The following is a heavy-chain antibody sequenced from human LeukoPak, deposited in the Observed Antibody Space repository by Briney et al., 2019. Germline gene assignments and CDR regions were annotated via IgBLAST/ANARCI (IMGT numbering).Heavy chain of an antibody. J-gene: IGHJ4*02. D-gene: IGHD2-21*02. V-gene: IGHV3-15*01. CDR1: GFTFSNAW. CDR3: NTEEVVTAMGFDY. CDR2: IKSKTDGGTT. Sequence: GGSLRLSCAASGFTFSNAWMSWVRQAPGKGLEWVGRIKSKTDGGTTDYAAPVKGRFTISRDDSKNTLYLQMNSLKTEDTAVYYCNTEEVVTAMGFDYWGQGTLVTVSS.